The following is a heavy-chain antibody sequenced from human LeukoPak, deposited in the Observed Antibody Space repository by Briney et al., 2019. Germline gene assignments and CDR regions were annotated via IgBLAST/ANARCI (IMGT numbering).Heavy chain of an antibody. CDR3: ARVNWNYPVYYYYYMDV. CDR1: GYTFTSYD. J-gene: IGHJ6*03. V-gene: IGHV1-8*03. Sequence: ASVKVSCKASGYTFTSYDINWVRQATGQGLEWMGWMNPNSGNTGYAQKFQGRVTITRNTPISTAYMELSGLRSEDTAVYYCARVNWNYPVYYYYYMDVWGKGTTVTVSS. CDR2: MNPNSGNT. D-gene: IGHD1-7*01.